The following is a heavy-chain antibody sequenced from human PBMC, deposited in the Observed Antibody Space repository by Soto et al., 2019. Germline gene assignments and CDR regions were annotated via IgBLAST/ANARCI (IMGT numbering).Heavy chain of an antibody. CDR1: GYTFSSYA. CDR3: ARDRVYGSGSYYNPNGYFDY. J-gene: IGHJ4*02. V-gene: IGHV1-69*13. D-gene: IGHD3-10*01. CDR2: IIPIFGTA. Sequence: GASVKVSCKASGYTFSSYAISWVRQAPGQGLEWMGGIIPIFGTANYAQKFQGRVTITADESTSTAYMELSSLRSEDTAVYYCARDRVYGSGSYYNPNGYFDYWGQGTLVTVSS.